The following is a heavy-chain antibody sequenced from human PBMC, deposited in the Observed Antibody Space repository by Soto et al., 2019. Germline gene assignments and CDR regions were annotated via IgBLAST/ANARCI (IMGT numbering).Heavy chain of an antibody. CDR3: ARGGAVAYSSGGVPY. V-gene: IGHV3-64*01. D-gene: IGHD6-19*01. CDR1: GFTFSSYA. Sequence: EVQLVESGGGLVQPGGSLRLSCAASGFTFSSYAMHWVRQAPGKGLEYVSAISSNGGSTYYANSVKGRFTISRDNSRNTLYLQMGSLRAEAMAVYYCARGGAVAYSSGGVPYWGQGTLVTVSS. J-gene: IGHJ4*02. CDR2: ISSNGGST.